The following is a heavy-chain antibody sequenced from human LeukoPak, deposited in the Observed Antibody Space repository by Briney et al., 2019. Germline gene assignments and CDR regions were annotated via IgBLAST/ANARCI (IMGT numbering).Heavy chain of an antibody. CDR2: INHSGST. CDR3: ARARGYSGYALY. CDR1: GGSFSGYY. D-gene: IGHD5-12*01. Sequence: PSETLSLTCAVYGGSFSGYYWGWIRQPPGKGLEWIGEINHSGSTNYNPSLKSRVTISVDTSKNQFSLKLSSVTAADTAVYYCARARGYSGYALYWGQGTLVTVSS. J-gene: IGHJ4*02. V-gene: IGHV4-34*01.